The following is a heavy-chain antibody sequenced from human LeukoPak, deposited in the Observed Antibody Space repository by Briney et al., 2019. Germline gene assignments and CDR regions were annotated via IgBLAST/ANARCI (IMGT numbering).Heavy chain of an antibody. CDR2: ISTSSGYI. CDR1: RFNFNSFV. Sequence: PGGSLRLSCAASRFNFNSFVMGWVRQPPGKGLEWVSSISTSSGYIFYADSLKGRVTISRDNAKNSLYLQMNSLRAEDTAVYYCVRGKKPGWDMSYFDYWGQGILVTVSA. CDR3: VRGKKPGWDMSYFDY. D-gene: IGHD1-14*01. J-gene: IGHJ4*02. V-gene: IGHV3-21*06.